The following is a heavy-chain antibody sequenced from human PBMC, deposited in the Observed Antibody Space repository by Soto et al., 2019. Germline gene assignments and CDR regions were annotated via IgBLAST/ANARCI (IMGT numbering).Heavy chain of an antibody. CDR3: TSSVGAFDY. CDR1: GVTISNAR. J-gene: IGHJ4*02. V-gene: IGHV3-15*01. D-gene: IGHD1-26*01. Sequence: GGSLRLSCAASGVTISNARMSWVWKAQAQGMELVGRIKSKTDGGTTDYAAPVTGRVTISRDDSKNSLYLQMNSLKAEETSVYYCTSSVGAFDYWGQGTLVTVSS. CDR2: IKSKTDGGTT.